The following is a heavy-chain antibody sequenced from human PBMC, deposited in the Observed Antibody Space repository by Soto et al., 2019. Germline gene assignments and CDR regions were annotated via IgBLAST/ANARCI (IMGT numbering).Heavy chain of an antibody. D-gene: IGHD1-26*01. Sequence: QVQLVESGGGVVQPGRSLRLSCVASGFTFSSYGMHWVRQAPGKGLEWVAIISYDGSNTYYAESVKGRFTISRDNSKNSLYLKMNCLRAEDTSVYYCAKEGGLSGSYYISSSYYFDYWGQGTLVTVSS. V-gene: IGHV3-30*18. CDR2: ISYDGSNT. CDR3: AKEGGLSGSYYISSSYYFDY. J-gene: IGHJ4*02. CDR1: GFTFSSYG.